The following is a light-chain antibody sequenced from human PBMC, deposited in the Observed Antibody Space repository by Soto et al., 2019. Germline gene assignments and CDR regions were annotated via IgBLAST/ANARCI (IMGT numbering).Light chain of an antibody. CDR3: QQYNDWPPLT. Sequence: EILMTQSPATLSVSPGERVTLACRASQSIRSNLAWYQQKPGQAPKLIVYGASTRATGIPARFSGSGSGTEFTLTISSLQSEDFAVYYCQQYNDWPPLTFGGGTKVQI. J-gene: IGKJ4*01. CDR2: GAS. CDR1: QSIRSN. V-gene: IGKV3-15*01.